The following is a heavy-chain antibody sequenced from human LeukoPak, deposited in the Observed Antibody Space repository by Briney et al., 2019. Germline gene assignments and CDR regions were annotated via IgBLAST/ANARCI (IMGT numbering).Heavy chain of an antibody. CDR2: INPNSGGT. Sequence: GASVKVSCKAAGYTFTGYYMFWVRQAPGQGREWMGRINPNSGGTNYAQKFQGRVTMTRDTSISTAYMELSRLRSDDTAVYYCARGYCSGGSCYSVENWFDPWGQGTLVTVPS. CDR1: GYTFTGYY. CDR3: ARGYCSGGSCYSVENWFDP. J-gene: IGHJ5*02. D-gene: IGHD2-15*01. V-gene: IGHV1-2*06.